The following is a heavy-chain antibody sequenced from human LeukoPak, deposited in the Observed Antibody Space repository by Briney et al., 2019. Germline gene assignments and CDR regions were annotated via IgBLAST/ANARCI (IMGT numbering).Heavy chain of an antibody. CDR1: GFTFSSYG. J-gene: IGHJ4*02. CDR2: ISGSGGST. Sequence: PGGSLRLSCAASGFTFSSYGMSWVRQAPGKGLEWVSAISGSGGSTYYADSVKGRFTISRDNSKNTLYLQMNSLRAEDTAVYYCAKDQVDTAMGYYFDYWGQGTLVTVSS. D-gene: IGHD5-18*01. CDR3: AKDQVDTAMGYYFDY. V-gene: IGHV3-23*01.